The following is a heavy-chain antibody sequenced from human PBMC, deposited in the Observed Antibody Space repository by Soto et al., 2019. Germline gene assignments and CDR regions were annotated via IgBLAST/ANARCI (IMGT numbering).Heavy chain of an antibody. V-gene: IGHV4-31*03. D-gene: IGHD2-2*01. J-gene: IGHJ6*03. CDR2: IEHSGSS. CDR3: AREVVPATVDFYYYYIDF. Sequence: QVQLQESGPGLVKPSQTLSLTCTVSGGFISSGDYYWNWIRQLPGKGLEWIGYIEHSGSSFYNPSLKGRLALALDTSKNQFSLKLNSVTAADTAVYYCAREVVPATVDFYYYYIDFWGKGTTVTVSS. CDR1: GGFISSGDYY.